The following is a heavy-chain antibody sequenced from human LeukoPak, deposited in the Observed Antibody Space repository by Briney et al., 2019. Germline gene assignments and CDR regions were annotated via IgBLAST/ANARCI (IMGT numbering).Heavy chain of an antibody. J-gene: IGHJ5*02. CDR2: IHIYRGNT. CDR1: GYSSTNYG. V-gene: IGHV1-18*01. Sequence: ASVKVSCKASGYSSTNYGISWVRRAPGQGLEWMGWIHIYRGNTNYAQKFQGRVTMTTDTSTSTVYMEVRGLRSDDTAMYYCARDVGITVADSFDPWGQGTLVTVSS. D-gene: IGHD6-13*01. CDR3: ARDVGITVADSFDP.